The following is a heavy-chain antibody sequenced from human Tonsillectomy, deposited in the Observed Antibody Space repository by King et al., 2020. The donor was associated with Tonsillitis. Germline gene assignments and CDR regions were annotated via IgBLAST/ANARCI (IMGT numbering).Heavy chain of an antibody. J-gene: IGHJ3*02. Sequence: QLVQSGAEVKKPGESLKISCKGSGYRFPSYWIGWVRQMPGKGLEWMGIIYPGDSDVKYSPSFQGQVTMSVDKSISTAYLQWTRLKASDTAMYYCARRGGTYSDPLDIWGQGTVVTVSS. CDR2: IYPGDSDV. V-gene: IGHV5-51*03. D-gene: IGHD3-10*01. CDR3: ARRGGTYSDPLDI. CDR1: GYRFPSYW.